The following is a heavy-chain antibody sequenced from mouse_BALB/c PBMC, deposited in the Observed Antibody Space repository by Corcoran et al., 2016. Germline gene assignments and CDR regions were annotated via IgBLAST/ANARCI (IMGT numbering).Heavy chain of an antibody. Sequence: QIQLQQSGPELVKPGASVKISCKASGYTFTDYYINWVKQKPGQGLEWIGWIYPGSGNTKYNEKFKGKATLTVDTSASTAYMQLSSLTSEDTAVYFGARLYYGNAFAYWGQGTLVTVSA. CDR1: GYTFTDYY. CDR3: ARLYYGNAFAY. V-gene: IGHV1-84*02. D-gene: IGHD2-1*01. CDR2: IYPGSGNT. J-gene: IGHJ3*01.